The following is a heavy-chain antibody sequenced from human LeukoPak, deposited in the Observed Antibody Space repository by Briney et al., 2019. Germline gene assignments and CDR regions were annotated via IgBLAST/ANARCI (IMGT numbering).Heavy chain of an antibody. CDR3: ARDGEMTYYFDY. J-gene: IGHJ4*02. CDR2: IIPILGIA. V-gene: IGHV1-69*04. D-gene: IGHD3-3*01. CDR1: GYTFSSYA. Sequence: ASVKVSCKASGYTFSSYAISWVRQAPGQGLEWMGRIIPILGIANYAQKFQGRVTITADKSTSTAYMELSSLRSEDTAVYYCARDGEMTYYFDYWGQGTLVTVSS.